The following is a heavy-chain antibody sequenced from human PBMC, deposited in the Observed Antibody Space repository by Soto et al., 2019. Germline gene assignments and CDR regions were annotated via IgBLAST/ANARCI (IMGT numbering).Heavy chain of an antibody. J-gene: IGHJ6*02. CDR3: AKDLYSGSYSLYYYYYYGVDV. V-gene: IGHV3-30*18. CDR1: GFTFSTYG. D-gene: IGHD1-26*01. CDR2: ISYDGSNK. Sequence: QVQLVESGGGVVQPGRSLRLSCAASGFTFSTYGMHWVRQAPGKGLEWVAVISYDGSNKYYADSVKGRFTISRDNSKNTLYLQMSSLRAEDTAVYYCAKDLYSGSYSLYYYYYYGVDVWGQGTTVTVSS.